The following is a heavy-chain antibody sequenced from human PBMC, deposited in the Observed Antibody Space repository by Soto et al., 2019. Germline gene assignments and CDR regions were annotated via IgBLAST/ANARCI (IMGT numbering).Heavy chain of an antibody. CDR2: INHSGST. CDR3: ARVPGP. D-gene: IGHD7-27*01. V-gene: IGHV4-34*01. Sequence: PSETLSLTCAVYGGSFSDYYWSWIRQPAGKGLEWIGEINHSGSTNYNPSLKSRVTISVDTSKNQFSLKLTSVTAADTAVYYCARVPGPWGQGTLVTVSS. J-gene: IGHJ5*02. CDR1: GGSFSDYY.